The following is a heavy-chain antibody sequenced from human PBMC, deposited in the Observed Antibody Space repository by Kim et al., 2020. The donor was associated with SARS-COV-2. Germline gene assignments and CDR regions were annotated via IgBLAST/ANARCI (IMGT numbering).Heavy chain of an antibody. Sequence: ASVKVSCKASGYTFTSYGIHWVRQAPGQRLEWLGRINAGNGDTKYSQRFQGTVTITRDTSASTAYMELSSLRSADTAVYYCARAGIYSSRGGAMDVWGQGTTVTVSS. CDR1: GYTFTSYG. V-gene: IGHV1-3*01. CDR3: ARAGIYSSRGGAMDV. J-gene: IGHJ6*02. D-gene: IGHD6-13*01. CDR2: INAGNGDT.